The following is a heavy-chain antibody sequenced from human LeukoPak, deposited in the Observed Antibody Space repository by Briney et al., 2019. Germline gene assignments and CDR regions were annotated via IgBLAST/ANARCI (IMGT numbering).Heavy chain of an antibody. J-gene: IGHJ2*01. D-gene: IGHD3-10*01. Sequence: SETLSLTCTVSGASINSGTYYWSWIRQPAGKGLEWIGRIYTSGSTNYNPSLKSRVTISVDTSKNQFSLRLSSVTAADTAVYYCARGYYYGSGSYLDLWGRGTLVTVSS. CDR3: ARGYYYGSGSYLDL. V-gene: IGHV4-61*02. CDR1: GASINSGTYY. CDR2: IYTSGST.